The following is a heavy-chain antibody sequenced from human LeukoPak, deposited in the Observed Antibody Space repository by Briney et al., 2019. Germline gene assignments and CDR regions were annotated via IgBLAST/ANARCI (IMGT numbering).Heavy chain of an antibody. V-gene: IGHV3-7*03. Sequence: PGGSLRLSCAASGFTFSSYWMSWVRQAPGKGLEWVANIKQDGSEKYYVDSVKGRFTISRDNSKNTLYLQMNSLRAEDTAVYYCARMDPAVEWQALSWGQGTLVTVSS. D-gene: IGHD3-3*01. CDR2: IKQDGSEK. J-gene: IGHJ4*02. CDR3: ARMDPAVEWQALS. CDR1: GFTFSSYW.